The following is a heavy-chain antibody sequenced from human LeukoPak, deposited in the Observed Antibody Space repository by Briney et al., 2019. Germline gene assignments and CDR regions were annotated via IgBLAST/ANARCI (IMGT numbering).Heavy chain of an antibody. D-gene: IGHD5-24*01. CDR2: ISANSGNT. CDR1: GYTFTSNG. Sequence: VASVKVSCKPSGYTFTSNGISWVRQAPGKELEWMGWISANSGNTKYAQKMQGRVTMTTETSSSTAYMELRNLRSDDTAVYYCARDKNYRLDYWGQGTLVTVSS. CDR3: ARDKNYRLDY. V-gene: IGHV1-18*01. J-gene: IGHJ4*02.